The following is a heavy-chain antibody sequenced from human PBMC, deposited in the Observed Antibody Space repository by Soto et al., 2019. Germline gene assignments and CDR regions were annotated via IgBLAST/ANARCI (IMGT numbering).Heavy chain of an antibody. V-gene: IGHV5-51*01. CDR2: FYPGDSNT. CDR1: GYSFTSYW. CDR3: ARYAYDFWSGHPNPRYYYGMDV. J-gene: IGHJ6*02. Sequence: PGESLKISCKGSGYSFTSYWIGWVRQMPGKGLEWKGIFYPGDSNTRYSPSLQGQVTISVDKSISTAYLQWSSLKATDTAMYYCARYAYDFWSGHPNPRYYYGMDVWGQGTTVTVSS. D-gene: IGHD3-3*01.